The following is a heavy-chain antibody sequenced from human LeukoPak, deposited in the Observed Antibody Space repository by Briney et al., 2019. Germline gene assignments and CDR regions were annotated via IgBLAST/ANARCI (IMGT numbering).Heavy chain of an antibody. CDR2: INHSGST. J-gene: IGHJ5*02. Sequence: PSETLSLTCAVYGGSFSGYYWSWIRQPLGKGLEWIGEINHSGSTNYNPSLKSRVTISVDTSKNQFSLKLSSVAAADTAVYYCARDDIVVVPAAGAKNWFDPWGQGTLVTVSS. D-gene: IGHD2-2*01. V-gene: IGHV4-34*01. CDR1: GGSFSGYY. CDR3: ARDDIVVVPAAGAKNWFDP.